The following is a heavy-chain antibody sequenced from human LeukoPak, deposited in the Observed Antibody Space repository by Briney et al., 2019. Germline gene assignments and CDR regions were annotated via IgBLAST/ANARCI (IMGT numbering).Heavy chain of an antibody. CDR2: IYTSGST. V-gene: IGHV4-59*10. J-gene: IGHJ6*03. Sequence: SETLSLTCAVYGGSFSGYYWSWIRQPPGKGLEWIGRIYTSGSTNYNPSLKSRVTISVDTSKNQFSLKLSSVTAADTAVYYCARQNFYRYCRSTSCYRPYYYYYMDVWGKGTTVTISS. CDR3: ARQNFYRYCRSTSCYRPYYYYYMDV. D-gene: IGHD2-2*01. CDR1: GGSFSGYY.